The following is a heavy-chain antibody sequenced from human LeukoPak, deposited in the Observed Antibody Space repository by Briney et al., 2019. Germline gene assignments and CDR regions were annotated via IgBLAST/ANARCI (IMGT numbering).Heavy chain of an antibody. CDR3: AKAWALTYLGGVDS. J-gene: IGHJ4*02. D-gene: IGHD2-21*02. Sequence: GGSLRLSCVASAFTFSSYAMAWVRQAPGKGLEWVSTLSGTGGNTYYADSVRGRFTISRDNSKNTLYLQMNSLRAEDTAVYYCAKAWALTYLGGVDSWGQGTLVTVSS. V-gene: IGHV3-23*01. CDR2: LSGTGGNT. CDR1: AFTFSSYA.